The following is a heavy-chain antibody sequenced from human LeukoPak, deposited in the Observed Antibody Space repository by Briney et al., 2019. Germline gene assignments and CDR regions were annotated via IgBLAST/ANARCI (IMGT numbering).Heavy chain of an antibody. V-gene: IGHV4-30-2*01. Sequence: SQTLSLTCTVSGGSIAGSGWHWSWLRRPPGKGLEWIAYIYHSGGTYSSPPLRNRVTISVDRYKNQFFLNLRSATDADTAMYYCARGPIGGVVLETTLGYFDPWGQGTLVTVSS. D-gene: IGHD6-25*01. CDR2: IYHSGGT. J-gene: IGHJ5*02. CDR1: GGSIAGSGWH. CDR3: ARGPIGGVVLETTLGYFDP.